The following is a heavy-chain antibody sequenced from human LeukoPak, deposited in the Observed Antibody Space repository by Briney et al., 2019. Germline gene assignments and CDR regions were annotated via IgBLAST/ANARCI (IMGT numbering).Heavy chain of an antibody. CDR3: ARVAGRYYDSSGYKYYFDY. CDR2: ISSSSSYI. V-gene: IGHV3-21*01. Sequence: GGSLRLSCAASGFTFSSYSMNWVRQAPGKGLEWVSFISSSSSYIYYADSVKGRFTISRDNAKNSLYLQMNSLRAEDTAVYYCARVAGRYYDSSGYKYYFDYWGQGTLVTVSS. J-gene: IGHJ4*02. CDR1: GFTFSSYS. D-gene: IGHD3-22*01.